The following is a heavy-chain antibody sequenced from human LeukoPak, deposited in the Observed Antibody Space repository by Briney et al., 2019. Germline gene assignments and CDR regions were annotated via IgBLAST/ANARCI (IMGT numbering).Heavy chain of an antibody. CDR2: ISYDGSNK. D-gene: IGHD1-26*01. Sequence: AGGSLRLSCAASGFTFSSYAMHWVRQAPGKGLEWVAVISYDGSNKYYTDSVKGRFTISRDNSKNTLYLQMNSLRAEDTAVYYCAKSAPREGSLWGQGTLVTVSS. J-gene: IGHJ1*01. CDR1: GFTFSSYA. CDR3: AKSAPREGSL. V-gene: IGHV3-30-3*02.